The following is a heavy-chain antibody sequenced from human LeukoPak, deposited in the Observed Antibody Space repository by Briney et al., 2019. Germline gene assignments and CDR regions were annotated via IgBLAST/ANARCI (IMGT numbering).Heavy chain of an antibody. CDR1: GFTFSSYW. V-gene: IGHV3-74*01. CDR3: ARDLSGWYYYYYMDV. Sequence: GGSLRLSCAASGFTFSSYWMHWVRQAPGKGLVWVSRINSDGSSTSYADSVKGRFTISRDNAKNSLYLQMNSLRAEDTAVYYCARDLSGWYYYYYMDVWGKGTTVTVSS. D-gene: IGHD6-19*01. CDR2: INSDGSST. J-gene: IGHJ6*03.